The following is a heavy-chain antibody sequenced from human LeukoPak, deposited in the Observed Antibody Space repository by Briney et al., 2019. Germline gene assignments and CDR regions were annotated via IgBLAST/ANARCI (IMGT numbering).Heavy chain of an antibody. CDR3: GVTMVRGVIGGDAFDI. J-gene: IGHJ3*02. Sequence: GGSLRLSCAASGFTFSSYSMNWVRQAPGKGLEWVSSISSSSSYIYYADSVKGRFTISRDNAKNSLYLQMNSLRAEDTAVYYCGVTMVRGVIGGDAFDIWGQGTMVTVSS. CDR2: ISSSSSYI. V-gene: IGHV3-21*01. D-gene: IGHD3-10*01. CDR1: GFTFSSYS.